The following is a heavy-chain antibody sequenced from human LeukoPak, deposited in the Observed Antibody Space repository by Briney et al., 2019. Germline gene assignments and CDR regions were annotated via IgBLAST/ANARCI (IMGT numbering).Heavy chain of an antibody. V-gene: IGHV3-21*01. CDR1: GFTFSSYS. D-gene: IGHD4-17*01. CDR3: ARRRTTVTTSLDY. J-gene: IGHJ4*02. CDR2: ISSSSSYI. Sequence: GGSLRLPCAASGFTFSSYSMNWVRHAPGKGLEWVSSISSSSSYIYYADSVKGRFTISRDNAKNSLYLQMSSLRAEDTAVYYCARRRTTVTTSLDYWGQGTLVTVSS.